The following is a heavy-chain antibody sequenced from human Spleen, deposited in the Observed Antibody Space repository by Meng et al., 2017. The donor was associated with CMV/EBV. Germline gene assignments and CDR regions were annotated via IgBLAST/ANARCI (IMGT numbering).Heavy chain of an antibody. V-gene: IGHV3-23*03. CDR3: ASLTTVTIIDY. J-gene: IGHJ4*02. D-gene: IGHD4-17*01. CDR1: GFTFSSSA. CDR2: IYSGGSST. Sequence: GTLKISCAASGFTFSSSAMSWVRQAPGKGLEWVSVIYSGGSSTSYADSVKGRFTISRDNSKNTLYLQMNSLRAEDTAVYYCASLTTVTIIDYWGQGTLVTVSS.